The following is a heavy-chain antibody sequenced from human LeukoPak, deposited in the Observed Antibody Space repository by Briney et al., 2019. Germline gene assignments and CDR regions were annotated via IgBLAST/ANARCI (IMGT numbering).Heavy chain of an antibody. CDR3: ASSSAAAGMKDAFDI. D-gene: IGHD6-13*01. J-gene: IGHJ3*02. Sequence: SETLSLTCTVSGGSISSYYWSWIRQPPGKGLEWIAYIYYSGSTYYNPSLKSRVTISVDTSKNQFSLKLSSVTAADTAVYYCASSSAAAGMKDAFDIWGQGTMVTVSS. V-gene: IGHV4-59*08. CDR1: GGSISSYY. CDR2: IYYSGST.